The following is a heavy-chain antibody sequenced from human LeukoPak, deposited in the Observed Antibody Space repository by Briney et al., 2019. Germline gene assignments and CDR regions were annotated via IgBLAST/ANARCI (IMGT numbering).Heavy chain of an antibody. V-gene: IGHV1-69*01. J-gene: IGHJ6*03. D-gene: IGHD1-26*01. CDR1: GRTFSSYA. CDR2: IIPIFGTA. Sequence: GSSVKVSCKASGRTFSSYAISWVRQAPGQGLGWMGGIIPIFGTANYAQKFQGRVTITADESTSTAYMELSSLRSEDTAVYYCAKDKTASGSYYFYYYYMDVWGKGTTVTVSS. CDR3: AKDKTASGSYYFYYYYMDV.